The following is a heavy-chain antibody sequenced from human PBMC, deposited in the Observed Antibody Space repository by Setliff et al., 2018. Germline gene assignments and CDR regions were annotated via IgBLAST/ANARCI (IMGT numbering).Heavy chain of an antibody. V-gene: IGHV1-69*05. Sequence: SVKVSCKASGATFSSHGISWVRQAPGQGLEWMGGTIPMFGTTEYAQKFQGRLTIITDESTNTAFMQLSSLRSDDTAVYYCVREGVDRRSSTDYRYYMDVWGQGTLVTVSS. CDR2: TIPMFGTT. CDR3: VREGVDRRSSTDYRYYMDV. J-gene: IGHJ4*02. D-gene: IGHD6-6*01. CDR1: GATFSSHG.